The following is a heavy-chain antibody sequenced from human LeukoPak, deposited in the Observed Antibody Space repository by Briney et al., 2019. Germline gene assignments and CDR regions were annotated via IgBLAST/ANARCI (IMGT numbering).Heavy chain of an antibody. CDR1: GFSFSNYW. J-gene: IGHJ6*02. Sequence: PGGSLRLSCAASGFSFSNYWMCWVRQAPGKGLVCVSRINSDGSTTTYADSVKGRFTISRENAKNSLYLQMNSLRVGDTAVYYCVRLYYDSSVGDYYGLDVWGQGTTVTVSS. CDR2: INSDGSTT. D-gene: IGHD3-22*01. V-gene: IGHV3-74*03. CDR3: VRLYYDSSVGDYYGLDV.